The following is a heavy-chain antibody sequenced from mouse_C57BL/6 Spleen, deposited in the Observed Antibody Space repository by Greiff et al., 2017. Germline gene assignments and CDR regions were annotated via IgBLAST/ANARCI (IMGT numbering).Heavy chain of an antibody. Sequence: EVMLVESGGGLVKPGGSLKLSCAASGFTFSDYGMHWVRQAPGKGLEWVAYISSGSSTIYYADTVKGRFTISRDNAKNTLFLQMTSLRSEDTAMYYCAKRTGTSWYFDVWGTGTTVTVSS. D-gene: IGHD4-1*01. CDR3: AKRTGTSWYFDV. CDR2: ISSGSSTI. CDR1: GFTFSDYG. V-gene: IGHV5-17*01. J-gene: IGHJ1*03.